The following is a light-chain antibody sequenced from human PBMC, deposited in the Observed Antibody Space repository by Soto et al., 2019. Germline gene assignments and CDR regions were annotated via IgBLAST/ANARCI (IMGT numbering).Light chain of an antibody. Sequence: QSVLTQSPSASGTPGQRVTISCSGCISNIGRNTVNWYQQFPGTAPKVLIYRNDQRPSGVPDRFSASKSGTSASLAISGLQSEDEADYYCAVWDDSLIGPVFGGGTKLTVL. CDR3: AVWDDSLIGPV. CDR2: RND. V-gene: IGLV1-44*01. J-gene: IGLJ3*02. CDR1: ISNIGRNT.